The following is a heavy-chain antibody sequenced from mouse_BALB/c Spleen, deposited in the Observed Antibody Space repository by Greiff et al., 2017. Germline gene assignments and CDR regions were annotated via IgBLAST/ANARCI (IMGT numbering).Heavy chain of an antibody. CDR2: IDTSDSYT. CDR1: GYTFTDYW. CDR3: ARDTARPPWFAY. J-gene: IGHJ3*01. V-gene: IGHV1-69*01. D-gene: IGHD1-2*01. Sequence: QVQLKQPGAELAMPGASVKMSCKASGYTFTDYWMHWVKQRPGQGLEWIGAIDTSDSYTSYNQKFKGKATLTVDESSSTAYMQLSSLTSEDSAVYYCARDTARPPWFAYWGQGTLVTVSA.